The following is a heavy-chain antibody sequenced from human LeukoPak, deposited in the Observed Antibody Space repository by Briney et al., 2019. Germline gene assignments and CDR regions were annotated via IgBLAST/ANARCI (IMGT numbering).Heavy chain of an antibody. CDR1: GYSISSGYY. CDR3: ARGRPLRGWQGCYYFDY. D-gene: IGHD6-19*01. V-gene: IGHV4-38-2*02. Sequence: SETLSLTCTVSGYSISSGYYWGWIRQPPGKGLEWIGSIYHSGSTYYNPSLKSRVTISVDTSKNQFSLKLSSVTAADTAVYYCARGRPLRGWQGCYYFDYWGQGTLVTVSS. J-gene: IGHJ4*02. CDR2: IYHSGST.